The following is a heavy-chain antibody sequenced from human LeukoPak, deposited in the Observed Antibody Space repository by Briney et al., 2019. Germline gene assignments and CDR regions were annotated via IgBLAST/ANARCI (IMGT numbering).Heavy chain of an antibody. Sequence: PSETLSLTCTVSGGSISSSSYSWGWIRQPPGEGLEWIGSIYYSGSTYYNPSLKSRVTISVDTSKNQFSLKLSSVTAADTAVYYCARQGYPGSSWYYDYWGQGTLVTVSS. D-gene: IGHD6-13*01. CDR2: IYYSGST. CDR1: GGSISSSSYS. J-gene: IGHJ4*02. CDR3: ARQGYPGSSWYYDY. V-gene: IGHV4-39*01.